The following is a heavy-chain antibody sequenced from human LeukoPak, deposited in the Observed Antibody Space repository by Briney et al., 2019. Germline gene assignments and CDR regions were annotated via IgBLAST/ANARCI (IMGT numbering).Heavy chain of an antibody. J-gene: IGHJ4*02. CDR3: AKDLDAAYCGGDCYKGTFDY. CDR1: GFTFSSYG. Sequence: GGSLRLSCAASGFTFSSYGMHWVRQAPGKGLEWVAFIRYDGSNKYYADSVKGRFTISRDNSKNTLYLQMNSLRAEDTAVYYCAKDLDAAYCGGDCYKGTFDYWGQGTLVTVSS. CDR2: IRYDGSNK. V-gene: IGHV3-30*02. D-gene: IGHD2-21*01.